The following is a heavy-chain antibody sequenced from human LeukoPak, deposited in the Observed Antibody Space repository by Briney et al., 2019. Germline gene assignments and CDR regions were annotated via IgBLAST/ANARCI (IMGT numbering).Heavy chain of an antibody. CDR3: AISPPRGSSWFFDY. CDR2: ISGSGGST. CDR1: GFTFSSYA. V-gene: IGHV3-23*01. Sequence: GGSLRLSCAASGFTFSSYAMSWVRQAPGKGLEWVSAISGSGGSTYYADSVKGRFTISRDNSKNTLYLQMNSLRAEATAVYYCAISPPRGSSWFFDYWGQGTLVTVSS. J-gene: IGHJ4*02. D-gene: IGHD6-13*01.